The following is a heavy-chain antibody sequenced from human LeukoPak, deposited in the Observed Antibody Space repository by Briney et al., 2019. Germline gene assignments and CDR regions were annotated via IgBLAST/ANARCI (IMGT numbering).Heavy chain of an antibody. J-gene: IGHJ4*02. CDR2: IKQDGSEI. Sequence: GGSLRLSCAASGFTFSSYWMSWVRQAPGKGLEWVANIKQDGSEIYYGDSVKGRFTISRDNAKNSLYLQMNSLRAEDTAVYYCARDPWGSVTTGDYFDYWDQGTLVTVSS. CDR3: ARDPWGSVTTGDYFDY. CDR1: GFTFSSYW. V-gene: IGHV3-7*01. D-gene: IGHD4-11*01.